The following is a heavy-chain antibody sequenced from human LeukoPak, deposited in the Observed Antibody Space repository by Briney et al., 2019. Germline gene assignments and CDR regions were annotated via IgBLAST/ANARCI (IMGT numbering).Heavy chain of an antibody. CDR2: ISYDGSNK. CDR3: ASMITGYCSSTSCSQFDY. D-gene: IGHD2-2*01. Sequence: PGRSLRPSCAASGFTFSSYAMHWVRQAPGKGLEWVAVISYDGSNKYYADSVKGRFTISRDNSKNTLYLQMNGLRAEDTAVYYCASMITGYCSSTSCSQFDYWGQGTLVTVSS. CDR1: GFTFSSYA. J-gene: IGHJ4*02. V-gene: IGHV3-30-3*01.